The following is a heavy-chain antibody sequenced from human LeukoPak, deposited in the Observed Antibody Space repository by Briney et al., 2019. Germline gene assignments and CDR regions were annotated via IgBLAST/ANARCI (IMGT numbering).Heavy chain of an antibody. V-gene: IGHV3-48*04. CDR3: ANKLENYDSSGYYRGVFDY. D-gene: IGHD3-22*01. Sequence: QPGGSLRLSCAASGFTFSSYSMNWVRQAPGKGLEWVSYIISSSSTIYYADSVKGRFTISRDNAKNSLYLQMNSLRAEDTAVYYCANKLENYDSSGYYRGVFDYWGQGTLVTVSS. CDR2: IISSSSTI. CDR1: GFTFSSYS. J-gene: IGHJ4*02.